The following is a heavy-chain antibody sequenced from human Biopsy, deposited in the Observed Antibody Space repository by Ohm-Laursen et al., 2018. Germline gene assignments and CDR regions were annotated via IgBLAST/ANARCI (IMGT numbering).Heavy chain of an antibody. J-gene: IGHJ4*02. CDR3: ARMFARPGACSGGTCYPGDDY. V-gene: IGHV3-72*01. Sequence: SLRLSCSASGFTFSDHYMEWVRQAPGKGLEWVGRSRNKANSYTSAYAASVEGRFTISRDESETSMFLQMSGLKTEDTAVYYCARMFARPGACSGGTCYPGDDYWGQGTLVTVSS. CDR1: GFTFSDHY. CDR2: SRNKANSYTS. D-gene: IGHD2-15*01.